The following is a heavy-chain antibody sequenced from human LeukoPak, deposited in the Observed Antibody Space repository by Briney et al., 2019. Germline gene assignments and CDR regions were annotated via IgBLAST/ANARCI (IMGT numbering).Heavy chain of an antibody. CDR2: INPSGGST. CDR1: GYTFTSYY. D-gene: IGHD6-19*01. J-gene: IGHJ6*02. CDR3: ARDRHSSAWPGPYYYYAMDV. Sequence: ASVKVSCKASGYTFTSYYMHWVRQAPGQGLEWMGIINPSGGSTSYAQNFQGRVAITRDTSASTAYMELSSLRSEDTAIYYCARDRHSSAWPGPYYYYAMDVWGQGTTVTVSS. V-gene: IGHV1-46*01.